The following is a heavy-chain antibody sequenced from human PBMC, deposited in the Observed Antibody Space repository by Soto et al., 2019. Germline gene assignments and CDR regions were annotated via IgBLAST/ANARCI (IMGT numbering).Heavy chain of an antibody. CDR3: AKEYCDSSRCYLPDY. CDR2: INPKNGNT. Sequence: ASVKVSCKASGYTFTSYYMHWVRQAPGQGLEWMGIINPKNGNTKDARKFQGRVTMTTDTSTSTAYMELRSLRSDDTAVYYCAKEYCDSSRCYLPDYWGQGALVTVSS. CDR1: GYTFTSYY. V-gene: IGHV1-46*01. D-gene: IGHD2-2*01. J-gene: IGHJ4*02.